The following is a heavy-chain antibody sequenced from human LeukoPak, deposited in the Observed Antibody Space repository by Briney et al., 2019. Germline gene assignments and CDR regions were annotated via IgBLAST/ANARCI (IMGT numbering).Heavy chain of an antibody. Sequence: ASVKVSCKASGYTFTGSYMHWVRQAPGQGLGWMGWFNPNSGGTNYAQKIQGRVSMTRDTSISTAYMELSRPRSDDTAVYYCPRDRAALCVYYGIDVCGQGTTVTVSS. D-gene: IGHD3-10*02. CDR2: FNPNSGGT. V-gene: IGHV1-2*02. J-gene: IGHJ6*02. CDR3: PRDRAALCVYYGIDV. CDR1: GYTFTGSY.